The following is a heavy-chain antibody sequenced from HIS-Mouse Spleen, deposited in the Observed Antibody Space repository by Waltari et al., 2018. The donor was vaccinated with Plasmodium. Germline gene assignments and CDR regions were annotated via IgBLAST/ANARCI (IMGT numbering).Heavy chain of an antibody. CDR1: GGSFSGYY. J-gene: IGHJ4*02. D-gene: IGHD2-21*02. Sequence: QVQLQQWGAGLLKPSETLSLPCAVYGGSFSGYYWSWTRQPPGKGLEWIGEINHSGSTNYNPSLKSRVTISVDTSKNQFSLKLSSVTAADTAVYYCARGRRIVVVTAPRGFFDYWGQGTLVTVSS. CDR3: ARGRRIVVVTAPRGFFDY. V-gene: IGHV4-34*01. CDR2: INHSGST.